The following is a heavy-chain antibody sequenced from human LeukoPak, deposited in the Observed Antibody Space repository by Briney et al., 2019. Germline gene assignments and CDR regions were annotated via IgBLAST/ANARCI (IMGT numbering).Heavy chain of an antibody. CDR3: ARGLRFLEWLSGFDY. D-gene: IGHD3-3*01. CDR2: INWNGGST. Sequence: PGGSLRLSRAASGFTFDDYGMSWVRQAPGKGLEWVSGINWNGGSTGYADSVKGRFTISRDNAKNSLYLQMNSLRAEDTALYYCARGLRFLEWLSGFDYWGQGTLVTVSS. V-gene: IGHV3-20*04. CDR1: GFTFDDYG. J-gene: IGHJ4*02.